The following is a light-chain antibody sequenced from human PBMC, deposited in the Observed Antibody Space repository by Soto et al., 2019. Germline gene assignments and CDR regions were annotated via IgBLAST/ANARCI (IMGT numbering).Light chain of an antibody. Sequence: EIVMTQSPATLSVSPGETTRLSCRASQSINSDVAWYQQKVGQTPRLLIHGASTRATGIAARFSGSGSGTEFTLTISSLQPDDFATYYCQQYNSYSFGQGTKVDIK. CDR2: GAS. CDR3: QQYNSYS. CDR1: QSINSD. V-gene: IGKV3D-15*01. J-gene: IGKJ1*01.